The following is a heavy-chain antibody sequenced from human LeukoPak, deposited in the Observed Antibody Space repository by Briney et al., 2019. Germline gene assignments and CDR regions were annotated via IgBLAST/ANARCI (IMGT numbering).Heavy chain of an antibody. CDR3: ARDSYDSSGYYLLGVYYYYYMDV. J-gene: IGHJ6*03. CDR2: IYSGGST. Sequence: GGSLRLSCAASGFTVSSNYMSWVRQAPGKGLEWVSVIYSGGSTYYADSVKGRFTISRDNSKNTLYLQMNSLRAEDTAVYYCARDSYDSSGYYLLGVYYYYYMDVWGKGTTVTVSS. CDR1: GFTVSSNY. D-gene: IGHD3-22*01. V-gene: IGHV3-66*01.